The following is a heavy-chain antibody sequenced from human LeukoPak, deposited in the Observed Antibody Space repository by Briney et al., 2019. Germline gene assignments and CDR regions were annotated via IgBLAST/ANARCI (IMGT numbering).Heavy chain of an antibody. CDR3: ARGSVSSSWNLYFQH. CDR2: INHSGST. CDR1: GGSFSGYY. D-gene: IGHD6-13*01. J-gene: IGHJ1*01. V-gene: IGHV4-34*01. Sequence: PSETLSLTCAVYGGSFSGYYWSWVRQPPGKGLEWIGEINHSGSTNYNPSLKSRVTISVDTSKNQFSLKLSSVTAADTAVYYCARGSVSSSWNLYFQHWGKGTLVTASS.